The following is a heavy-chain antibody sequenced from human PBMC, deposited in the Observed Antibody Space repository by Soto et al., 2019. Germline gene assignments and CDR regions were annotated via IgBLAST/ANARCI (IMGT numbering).Heavy chain of an antibody. CDR2: ISISSSDR. Sequence: GGSLRLSCTVSGFTFSNAWMTWVRQAPGKGLEWVSSISISSSDRYYADSVRGRFTISRDNAKNALYLQMNSLRADDTAVYFCVGGMNPLFGGQGTLVTVYS. J-gene: IGHJ4*01. CDR1: GFTFSNAW. CDR3: VGGMNPLF. V-gene: IGHV3-21*06.